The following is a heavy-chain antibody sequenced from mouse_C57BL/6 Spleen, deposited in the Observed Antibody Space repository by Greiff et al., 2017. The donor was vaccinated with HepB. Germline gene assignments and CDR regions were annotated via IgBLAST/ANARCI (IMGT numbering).Heavy chain of an antibody. J-gene: IGHJ2*01. CDR2: IRSKSNNYAT. CDR1: GFSFNTYA. CDR3: VRHRNYGFDY. V-gene: IGHV10-1*01. Sequence: EVQLQESGGGLVQPKGSLKLSCAASGFSFNTYAMNWVRQAPGKGLEWVARIRSKSNNYATYYADSVKDRFTISRDDSESMLYLQMNNLKTEDTAMYYCVRHRNYGFDYWGQGTTLTVSS. D-gene: IGHD2-1*01.